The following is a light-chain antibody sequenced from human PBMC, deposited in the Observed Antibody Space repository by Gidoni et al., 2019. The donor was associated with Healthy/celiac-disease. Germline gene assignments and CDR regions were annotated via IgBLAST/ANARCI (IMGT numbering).Light chain of an antibody. CDR2: DAS. V-gene: IGKV3-15*01. CDR1: QRVSSS. J-gene: IGKJ5*01. Sequence: EIVMSHSPATLSVSPGERATLSCRASQRVSSSLAWYQQKPGQAPRLLIYDASTRATGIPARCSGSGSGTEVTITISSLQSEDVAVYYCQQYNNWTPITFGQGTRLEIK. CDR3: QQYNNWTPIT.